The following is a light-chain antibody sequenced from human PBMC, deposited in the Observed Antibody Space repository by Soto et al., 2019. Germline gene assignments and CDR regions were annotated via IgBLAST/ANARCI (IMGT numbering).Light chain of an antibody. V-gene: IGLV2-8*01. J-gene: IGLJ3*02. CDR2: EVS. CDR1: SSDVGGYNY. CDR3: SSYAGSNNLGV. Sequence: QSVLTQPPSASGSPGQSVTISCTGTSSDVGGYNYVSWYQQHPGKAPKLMIYEVSKRPSGVPDRFSGSKSGNTASLTVSGLHAEEEADYYCSSYAGSNNLGVFGGGTKLTVL.